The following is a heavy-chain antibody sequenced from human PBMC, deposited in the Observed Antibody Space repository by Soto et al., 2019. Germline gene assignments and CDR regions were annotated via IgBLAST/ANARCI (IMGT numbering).Heavy chain of an antibody. CDR3: AKDRASHIVVVTAMDYYGMDV. CDR1: GFTFSDYY. CDR2: ISYDGSNK. Sequence: GWSLRLSCAASGFTFSDYYMKWIRQAPGKGLEWVAVISYDGSNKYYADSVKGRFTISRDNSKNTLYLQMNSLRAEDTAVYYCAKDRASHIVVVTAMDYYGMDVWVQGTTVTVS. V-gene: IGHV3-30*18. J-gene: IGHJ6*02. D-gene: IGHD2-21*02.